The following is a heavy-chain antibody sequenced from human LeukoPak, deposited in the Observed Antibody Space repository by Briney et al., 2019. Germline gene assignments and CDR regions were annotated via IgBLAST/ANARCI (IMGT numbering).Heavy chain of an antibody. J-gene: IGHJ4*02. Sequence: PGGPLRLSCAASGFTFSSYGMHWVRQAPGKGLEWVAFIRYDGSNKYYADSVKGRFTISRDNSKNTLYLQMNSLRAEDTAVYYCAKDYYDSRCGPDYWGQGTLVTVSS. D-gene: IGHD3-3*01. CDR1: GFTFSSYG. CDR2: IRYDGSNK. V-gene: IGHV3-30*02. CDR3: AKDYYDSRCGPDY.